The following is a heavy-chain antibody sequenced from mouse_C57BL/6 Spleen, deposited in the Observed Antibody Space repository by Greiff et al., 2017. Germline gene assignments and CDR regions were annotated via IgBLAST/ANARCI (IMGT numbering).Heavy chain of an antibody. D-gene: IGHD2-2*01. J-gene: IGHJ2*01. CDR2: IRSKSNNYAT. CDR3: VRQYGYDYYFDY. Sequence: EVKLVESGGGLVQPKGSLKLSCAASGFSFNTYAMNWVRQAPGKGLEWVARIRSKSNNYATYYADSVKDRFTSSRDDSESMLYLQMNNLKTEDTAVYYCVRQYGYDYYFDYWGQGTTLTVSS. V-gene: IGHV10-1*01. CDR1: GFSFNTYA.